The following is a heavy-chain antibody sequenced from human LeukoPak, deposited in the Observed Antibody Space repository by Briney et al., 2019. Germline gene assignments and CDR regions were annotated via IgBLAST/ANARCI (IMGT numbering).Heavy chain of an antibody. CDR1: GGSISSYY. J-gene: IGHJ3*02. Sequence: PSETLSLTCTVSGGSISSYYWSWIRQPPGKGLEWIGYIYYSGSTNYNPSLKSRVTISVDKSKNQFSLKLSSVTAADTAVYYCARADYDILTGYPDAFDIWGQGTMVTVSS. V-gene: IGHV4-59*12. CDR2: IYYSGST. D-gene: IGHD3-9*01. CDR3: ARADYDILTGYPDAFDI.